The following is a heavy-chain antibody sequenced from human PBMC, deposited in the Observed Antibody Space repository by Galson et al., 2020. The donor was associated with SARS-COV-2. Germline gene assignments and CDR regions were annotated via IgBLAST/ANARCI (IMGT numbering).Heavy chain of an antibody. CDR3: ARIRGYDCWSGYYTNWYFDL. D-gene: IGHD3-3*01. J-gene: IGHJ2*01. Sequence: ESGPTLVKPTDTLTLTCTVSGFSLSNARMGVSWIRQPPGKALEWLAHIFSNDEKSYSTSLKSRLTISKDTSKSQVVLTMTNMDPVDTATYYCARIRGYDCWSGYYTNWYFDLWGRGTLVTVSS. CDR1: GFSLSNARMG. CDR2: IFSNDEK. V-gene: IGHV2-26*01.